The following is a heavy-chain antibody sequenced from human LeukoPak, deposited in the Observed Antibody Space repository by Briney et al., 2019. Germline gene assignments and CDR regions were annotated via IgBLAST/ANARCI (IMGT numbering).Heavy chain of an antibody. CDR1: GFTFSDYY. V-gene: IGHV3-11*01. CDR3: ARGYCSSTSCSQGDWFDP. Sequence: PGGSLRLSCAASGFTFSDYYMSWIRQAPGKGLEWVSYISSSGSTIYYADSVKGRFTISRDNAKSSLYLQMNSLRAEDTAVYYCARGYCSSTSCSQGDWFDPWGQGTLVTVSS. D-gene: IGHD2-2*01. CDR2: ISSSGSTI. J-gene: IGHJ5*02.